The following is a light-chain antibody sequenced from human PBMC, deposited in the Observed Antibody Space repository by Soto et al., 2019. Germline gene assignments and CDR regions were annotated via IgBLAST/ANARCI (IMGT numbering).Light chain of an antibody. CDR3: QSYDSSLSGCV. CDR1: SSNIGAGYD. CDR2: GNS. J-gene: IGLJ3*02. V-gene: IGLV1-40*01. Sequence: QSVLTQPPSVSGAPGQRVTISCTGSSSNIGAGYDVHWYQQLPGTAPKLLIYGNSNRPSGVPDRFSGSKSVTSASLAITGLQAEDEADYYCQSYDSSLSGCVFGGGTKLTVL.